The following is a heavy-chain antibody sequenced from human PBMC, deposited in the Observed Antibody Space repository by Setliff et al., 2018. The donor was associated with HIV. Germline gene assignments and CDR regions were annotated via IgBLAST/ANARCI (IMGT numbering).Heavy chain of an antibody. CDR2: IYTSGST. V-gene: IGHV4-61*02. CDR3: ARSYSYGYNWFDP. D-gene: IGHD5-18*01. Sequence: TLSLTCTVSGGSISSGSYYWSWIRQPAGKGREWIGRIYTSGSTNYNPSLKSRVTISVDTSKNQFSLKLSSVTAADTAVYYCARSYSYGYNWFDPWGQGTLVTVSS. CDR1: GGSISSGSYY. J-gene: IGHJ5*02.